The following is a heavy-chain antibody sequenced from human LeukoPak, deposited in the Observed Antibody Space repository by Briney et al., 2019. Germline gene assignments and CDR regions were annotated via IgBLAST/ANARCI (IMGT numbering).Heavy chain of an antibody. CDR2: INPSGDGT. D-gene: IGHD1-14*01. CDR1: GHTFTTYY. V-gene: IGHV1-46*01. J-gene: IGHJ5*02. CDR3: AKETPNTGWFDP. Sequence: ASVKVSCKASGHTFTTYYVHLVRQAPGQGLEWMGVINPSGDGTDYPQRFQGRVTLTRDTSTSTVYMELSSLRSEDTAIYYCAKETPNTGWFDPWGQGTLVTVSS.